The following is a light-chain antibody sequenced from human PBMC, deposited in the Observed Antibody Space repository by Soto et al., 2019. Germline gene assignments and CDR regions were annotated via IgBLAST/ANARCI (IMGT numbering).Light chain of an antibody. Sequence: DVQMTQSPSTLSASVGDRVSITCRASQSVSTYLAWYQQKPGKAPKLLIYKASSLESGVPSRFSGSRSGTEFTLTISSLQPDDFATYYCQQYNTYSKTFGQGTKVEIK. CDR2: KAS. CDR3: QQYNTYSKT. CDR1: QSVSTY. J-gene: IGKJ1*01. V-gene: IGKV1-5*03.